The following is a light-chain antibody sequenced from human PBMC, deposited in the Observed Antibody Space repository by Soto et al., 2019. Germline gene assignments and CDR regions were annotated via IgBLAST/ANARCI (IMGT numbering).Light chain of an antibody. Sequence: QSVLTQPPSTSGTPGQRVTISCSANGANIGSKYVSWYQQHPGKAPKLMVYDVSNRPSWVSNRFSGSKSGITASLTISGLQAEDEADYYCTSYTSDSTYVFGTGTKVTVL. V-gene: IGLV2-14*01. CDR2: DVS. CDR3: TSYTSDSTYV. CDR1: GANIGSKY. J-gene: IGLJ1*01.